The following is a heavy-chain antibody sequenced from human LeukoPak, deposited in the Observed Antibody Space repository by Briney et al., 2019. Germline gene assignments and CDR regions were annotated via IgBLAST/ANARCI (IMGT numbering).Heavy chain of an antibody. V-gene: IGHV4-31*11. CDR1: GGSFSGYY. Sequence: PSETLSLTCAVYGGSFSGYYWSWIRQHPGKGLEWIGYIYYSGSTYYNPSLKSRVTISVDTSKNQFSLKLSSVTAADTAVYYCARDPISYYDSSGTWFDYWGQGTLVTVSS. J-gene: IGHJ4*02. CDR2: IYYSGST. CDR3: ARDPISYYDSSGTWFDY. D-gene: IGHD3-22*01.